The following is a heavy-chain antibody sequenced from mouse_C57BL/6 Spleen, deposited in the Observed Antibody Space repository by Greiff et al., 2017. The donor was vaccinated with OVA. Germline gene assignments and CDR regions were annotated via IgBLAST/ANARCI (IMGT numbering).Heavy chain of an antibody. Sequence: EVKLMESGEGLVKPGGSLKLSCAASGFTFSSYAMSWVRQTPEKRLEWVAYISSGGDYIYYADTVKGRFTISRDNARNTLYLQMSSLKSEDTAMYYCTRGNDLWFAYWGQGTLVTVSA. CDR3: TRGNDLWFAY. V-gene: IGHV5-9-1*02. CDR1: GFTFSSYA. J-gene: IGHJ3*01. CDR2: ISSGGDYI. D-gene: IGHD2-3*01.